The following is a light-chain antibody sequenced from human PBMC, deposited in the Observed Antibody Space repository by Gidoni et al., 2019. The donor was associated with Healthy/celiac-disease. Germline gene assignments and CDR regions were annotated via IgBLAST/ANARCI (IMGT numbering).Light chain of an antibody. V-gene: IGLV2-14*03. CDR1: SSAVGGYNY. Sequence: QSALTQPDSVSGSPGQSIPIACTGTSSAVGGYNYVFWYQPHPGKAPKLMVYDVSNRPSGVSNLFSGSKSGNTASLTISGLQAEDEADYYCSSYTSSSTVVFGGGTKLTVL. CDR3: SSYTSSSTVV. CDR2: DVS. J-gene: IGLJ2*01.